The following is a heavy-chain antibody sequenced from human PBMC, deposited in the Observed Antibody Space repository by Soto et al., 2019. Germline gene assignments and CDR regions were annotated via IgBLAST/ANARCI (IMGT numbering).Heavy chain of an antibody. Sequence: GESLKISCKGSGGSFTSYWIGWVRQMPGKGLEWMGIIYPGDSDTRYSPSFQGQVTISADKSISTAYLQWSSLKVSDTAMYYCARLNYYDSSGYNDYWGQGTLVTVSS. CDR3: ARLNYYDSSGYNDY. CDR2: IYPGDSDT. J-gene: IGHJ4*02. CDR1: GGSFTSYW. V-gene: IGHV5-51*01. D-gene: IGHD3-22*01.